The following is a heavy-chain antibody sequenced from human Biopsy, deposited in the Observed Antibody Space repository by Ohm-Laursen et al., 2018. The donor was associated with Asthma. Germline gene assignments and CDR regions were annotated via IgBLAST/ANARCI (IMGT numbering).Heavy chain of an antibody. CDR1: GGTFNTYV. J-gene: IGHJ4*02. V-gene: IGHV1-69*13. Sequence: ASVKVSCKSLGGTFNTYVIGWVRQAPGQGLEWMGGVNSVFGTTTYPQKFQDRVTITADDSTSTVYMELSSLRSEDTAVYYCARKAGSCISRTCYSLDFWGQGTLVTVPS. D-gene: IGHD2-2*01. CDR3: ARKAGSCISRTCYSLDF. CDR2: VNSVFGTT.